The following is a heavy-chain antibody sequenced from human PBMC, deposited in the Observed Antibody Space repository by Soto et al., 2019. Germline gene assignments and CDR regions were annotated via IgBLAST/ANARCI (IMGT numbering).Heavy chain of an antibody. CDR1: GFTFTSFA. D-gene: IGHD2-21*02. CDR3: AKGGAYCGGDCTRAY. V-gene: IGHV3-23*01. CDR2: ISATGGST. J-gene: IGHJ4*02. Sequence: VQLLESGGGLVQPGGSLRLSCAASGFTFTSFAMAWVRQAPGKGLEWVSGISATGGSTHYADSVKGRFTISRDNSRNTVYLQRNSLRAEDTAVYYCAKGGAYCGGDCTRAYWGQGTLVTVSS.